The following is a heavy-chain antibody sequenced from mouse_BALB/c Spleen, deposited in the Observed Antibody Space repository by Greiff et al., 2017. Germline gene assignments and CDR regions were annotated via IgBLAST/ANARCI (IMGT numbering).Heavy chain of an antibody. CDR1: GFTFSSYT. Sequence: EVMLVESGGGLVKPGGSLKLSCAASGFTFSSYTMSWVRQTPEKRLEWVATISSGGGNTYYPDSVKGRFTISRDDAKNNLYLQMSSLRSEDTALYYFARRGGPLDDWGQGTTLTVSS. J-gene: IGHJ2*01. CDR2: ISSGGGNT. CDR3: ARRGGPLDD. D-gene: IGHD1-1*02. V-gene: IGHV5-9*03.